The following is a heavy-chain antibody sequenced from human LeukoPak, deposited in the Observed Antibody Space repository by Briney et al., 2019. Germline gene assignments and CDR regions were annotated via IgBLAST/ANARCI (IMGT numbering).Heavy chain of an antibody. CDR3: ARTRADIVATIWEFDY. J-gene: IGHJ4*02. Sequence: PGGSLRLSCAASGFTFSSYSMNWVRQAPGKGLEWVSYISSGSSTIYYADSVKGRFTISRDNAKNSLYLQMNSLRAEDTAVYYCARTRADIVATIWEFDYWGQGTLVTVSS. V-gene: IGHV3-48*01. CDR2: ISSGSSTI. D-gene: IGHD5-12*01. CDR1: GFTFSSYS.